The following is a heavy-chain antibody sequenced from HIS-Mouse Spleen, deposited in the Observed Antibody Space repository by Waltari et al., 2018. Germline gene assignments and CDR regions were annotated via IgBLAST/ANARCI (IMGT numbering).Heavy chain of an antibody. Sequence: QLQLQESGPGLVKPSETLSLTCTVSGGSISSSSYYWGWIRQPPGQGLEWIGCIYYSGNTYYNPSLKSRVTISVDTSKNQFSLKLSSVTAADTAVYYCAREIPYSSSWYDWYFDLWGRGTLVTVSS. V-gene: IGHV4-39*07. CDR1: GGSISSSSYY. CDR3: AREIPYSSSWYDWYFDL. J-gene: IGHJ2*01. D-gene: IGHD6-13*01. CDR2: IYYSGNT.